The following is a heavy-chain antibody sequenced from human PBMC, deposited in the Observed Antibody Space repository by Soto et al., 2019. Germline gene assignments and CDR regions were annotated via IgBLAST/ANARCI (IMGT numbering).Heavy chain of an antibody. CDR1: GYTFTSYG. Sequence: ASVKVSCKASGYTFTSYGISWVRQAPGQGLEWMGWISAYNGNTNYAQKLQGRVTMTTDTSTSTAYIELRSLRSDDTAVYYCARDGGDLDYGDYADAFDIWGQGTMVTVSS. J-gene: IGHJ3*02. CDR2: ISAYNGNT. CDR3: ARDGGDLDYGDYADAFDI. D-gene: IGHD4-17*01. V-gene: IGHV1-18*01.